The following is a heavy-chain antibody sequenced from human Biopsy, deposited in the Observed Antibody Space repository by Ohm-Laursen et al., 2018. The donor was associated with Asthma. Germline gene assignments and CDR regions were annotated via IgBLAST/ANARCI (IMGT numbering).Heavy chain of an antibody. CDR2: INAANGNT. CDR3: ARTYFDFLTGQVNDAFAL. D-gene: IGHD3-9*01. Sequence: ATVKISCKASGYTFINYAIHWVRQAPGHSLEWMGWINAANGNTKYSQKFQGRLTISRDTSAGTAYMDLSSLRSEDTAVYYCARTYFDFLTGQVNDAFALWGQGTMVTVSS. V-gene: IGHV1-3*01. CDR1: GYTFINYA. J-gene: IGHJ3*01.